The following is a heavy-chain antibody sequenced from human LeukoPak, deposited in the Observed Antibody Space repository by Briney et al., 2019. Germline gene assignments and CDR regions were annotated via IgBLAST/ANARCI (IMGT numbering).Heavy chain of an antibody. J-gene: IGHJ3*02. V-gene: IGHV1-18*01. Sequence: ASVKVSCKASGYTFTSYGISWVRQAPGQGLEWMGWISAYNGNTNYAQKFQGRVTMTEDTSTDTAYMELSSLRSEDTAVYYCATLGITMVRGAIGAFDIWGQGTMVTVSS. CDR1: GYTFTSYG. D-gene: IGHD3-10*01. CDR2: ISAYNGNT. CDR3: ATLGITMVRGAIGAFDI.